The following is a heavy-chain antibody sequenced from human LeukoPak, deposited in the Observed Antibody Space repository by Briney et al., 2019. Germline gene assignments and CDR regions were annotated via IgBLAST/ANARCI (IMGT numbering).Heavy chain of an antibody. CDR3: AKDLSGYGPYWYFDL. V-gene: IGHV3-23*01. J-gene: IGHJ2*01. D-gene: IGHD6-25*01. Sequence: GRSLRLSCAASGFTFSSYGMSWVRQAPGKGLEWVSSISGSVGTIYYADSVKGRFTISRDNSKNTLYLQMNNLRAEDSAVYYCAKDLSGYGPYWYFDLWGRGTLVTVSS. CDR2: ISGSVGTI. CDR1: GFTFSSYG.